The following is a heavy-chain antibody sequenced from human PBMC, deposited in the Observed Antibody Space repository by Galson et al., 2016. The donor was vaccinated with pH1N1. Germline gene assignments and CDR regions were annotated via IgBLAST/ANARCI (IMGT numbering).Heavy chain of an antibody. V-gene: IGHV5-51*03. CDR1: GYSFSNYW. CDR2: IYPGDSDT. J-gene: IGHJ4*02. D-gene: IGHD1-1*01. CDR3: ARSTKGVSTGHFDS. Sequence: VKKPRESLRISCKGFGYSFSNYWIAWVRQMPGKGLECMGVIYPGDSDTKYNPCFEGQVVISADKSISSVFLQWNSLEASDTAMYYCARSTKGVSTGHFDSWGQGTLVTVSS.